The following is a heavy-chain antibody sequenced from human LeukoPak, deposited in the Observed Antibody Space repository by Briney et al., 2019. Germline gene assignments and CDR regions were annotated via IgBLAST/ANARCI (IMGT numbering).Heavy chain of an antibody. J-gene: IGHJ4*02. CDR2: IYVSGST. CDR3: ARYLGELHYFDY. V-gene: IGHV4-4*07. Sequence: SETLSLTCTVSGGSISSYYWSWIRQSAGKGLEWIGRIYVSGSTNYSPSLKSRVTLSVDTSKNQFSLKLSSVTAADTAVYYCARYLGELHYFDYWGQGILVTVSS. D-gene: IGHD1-7*01. CDR1: GGSISSYY.